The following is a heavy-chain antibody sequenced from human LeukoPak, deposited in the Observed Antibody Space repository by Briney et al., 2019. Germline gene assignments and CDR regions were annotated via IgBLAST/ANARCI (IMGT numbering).Heavy chain of an antibody. CDR1: GGSIGSGGYY. D-gene: IGHD6-19*01. V-gene: IGHV4-31*03. J-gene: IGHJ4*02. CDR2: IYYSGST. CDR3: ASESSSGQVDY. Sequence: PSETLSLTCTVSGGSIGSGGYYWSWIRQHPGKGLEWIGYIYYSGSTYYNPSLKSRVTISVDTSKNQFSLKLSSVTAADTAVYYCASESSSGQVDYWGQGTLVTVSS.